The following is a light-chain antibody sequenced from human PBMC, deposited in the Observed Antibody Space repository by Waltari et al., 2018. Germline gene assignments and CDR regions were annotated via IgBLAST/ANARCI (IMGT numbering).Light chain of an antibody. CDR2: QDA. V-gene: IGLV3-1*01. Sequence: SYELTQPPSVSVSPGQTATITCSGDELGDKYVCWYQHKPGQSPVLVLYQDARRPSGIPERFSGSNSGNTATLTISGTQAIDEADYYCQAWDSSAAGVFGPGTKVTVL. CDR1: ELGDKY. J-gene: IGLJ1*01. CDR3: QAWDSSAAGV.